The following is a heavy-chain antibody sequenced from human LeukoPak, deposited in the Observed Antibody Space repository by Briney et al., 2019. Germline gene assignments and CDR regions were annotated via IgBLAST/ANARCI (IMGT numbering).Heavy chain of an antibody. V-gene: IGHV4-59*01. CDR3: ARDFDDSSGYYYGDAFDI. J-gene: IGHJ3*02. CDR2: IYYSGST. Sequence: SETLSLTCTVSGGSISSYYWSWIRQPPGKGLEWIGYIYYSGSTNYNPSLKSRVTISVDTSKNQFSLKLSSVTAADTAVYYCARDFDDSSGYYYGDAFDIWGQGTMVTVSS. CDR1: GGSISSYY. D-gene: IGHD3-22*01.